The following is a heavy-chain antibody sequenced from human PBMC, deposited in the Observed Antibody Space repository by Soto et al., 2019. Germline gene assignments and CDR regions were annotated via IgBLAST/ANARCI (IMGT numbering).Heavy chain of an antibody. V-gene: IGHV3-74*01. CDR1: GFTFSSYW. J-gene: IGHJ4*02. Sequence: GGALRLSCAASGFTFSSYWMHWVRQAPGKGLVWVSRINSDGSSTSYADSVKGRFTISRDNAKNTLYLQMNSLRAEDTAVYYCARDRIAAAGPYFDYWGQGTLVTVSS. D-gene: IGHD6-13*01. CDR2: INSDGSST. CDR3: ARDRIAAAGPYFDY.